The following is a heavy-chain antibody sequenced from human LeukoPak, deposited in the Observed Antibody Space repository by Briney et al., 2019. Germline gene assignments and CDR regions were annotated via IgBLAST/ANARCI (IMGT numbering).Heavy chain of an antibody. D-gene: IGHD3-22*01. Sequence: QSGGSLRLSCAASGFTFDDYAMHWVRQAPGKGLEWVSGISWNSGSIGYADSVKGRFTISRDNAKNSLYLQMNSLRAEDTALYYCAKDRASSGYYGSLDYWGQGTLVTVSS. J-gene: IGHJ4*02. CDR1: GFTFDDYA. CDR3: AKDRASSGYYGSLDY. V-gene: IGHV3-9*01. CDR2: ISWNSGSI.